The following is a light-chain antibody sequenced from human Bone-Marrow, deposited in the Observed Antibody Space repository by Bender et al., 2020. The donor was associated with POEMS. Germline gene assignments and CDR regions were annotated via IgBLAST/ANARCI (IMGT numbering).Light chain of an antibody. V-gene: IGLV2-14*01. CDR1: SSDVGTYNY. J-gene: IGLJ1*01. CDR3: SSYTSNFKV. Sequence: QSALTQPASVSGSPGQSITISCTGTSSDVGTYNYVSWYRQHPGKAPKLMIYEVSKRPSGVPDRFSGSKSGNTASLTVSGLQAEDEADYYCSSYTSNFKVFGTGTKVTVL. CDR2: EVS.